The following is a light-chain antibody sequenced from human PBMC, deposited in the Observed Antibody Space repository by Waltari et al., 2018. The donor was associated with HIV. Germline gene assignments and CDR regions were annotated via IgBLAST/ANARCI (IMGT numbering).Light chain of an antibody. CDR1: QSVLYSSHNKNY. V-gene: IGKV4-1*01. J-gene: IGKJ3*01. Sequence: DIVMTQSPDSLAVSLGERATVNCKSSQSVLYSSHNKNYLACYQQKPGQPPKLLIYWASTRESGVPDRFSGSGSGTDVTLTISSLQAEDVAVYDCQQYYTTPFTFGPGTKVDIK. CDR2: WAS. CDR3: QQYYTTPFT.